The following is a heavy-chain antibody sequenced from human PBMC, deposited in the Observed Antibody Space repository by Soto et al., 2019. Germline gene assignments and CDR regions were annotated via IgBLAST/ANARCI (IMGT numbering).Heavy chain of an antibody. Sequence: PSETLSLTCTVSGGSTSSGGYYWSWIRQHPGKGLEWISSIYYTGSTYYNPSLKSRVTISVDTSKNQFSLKLSSVTAADTAVYYCARHRGDGVGYYYMDVWGKGTTVTVSS. J-gene: IGHJ6*03. V-gene: IGHV4-39*01. CDR3: ARHRGDGVGYYYMDV. CDR2: IYYTGST. D-gene: IGHD5-12*01. CDR1: GGSTSSGGYY.